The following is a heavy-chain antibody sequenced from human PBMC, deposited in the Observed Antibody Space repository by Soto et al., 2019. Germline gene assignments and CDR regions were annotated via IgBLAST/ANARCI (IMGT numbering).Heavy chain of an antibody. Sequence: PSETLSLTCTVSGGSISSYYWSWIRQPPGKGLEWIGYIYYSGSTNYNPSPKSRVTISVDTSKNQFSLKLRSVTAADTAVYYRARGFDPWGQGTLVTVSS. CDR3: ARGFDP. CDR2: IYYSGST. CDR1: GGSISSYY. J-gene: IGHJ5*02. V-gene: IGHV4-59*01.